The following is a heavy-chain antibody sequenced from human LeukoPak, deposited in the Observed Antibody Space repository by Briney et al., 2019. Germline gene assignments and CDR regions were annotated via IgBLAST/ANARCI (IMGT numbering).Heavy chain of an antibody. V-gene: IGHV4-39*01. J-gene: IGHJ4*02. Sequence: SETLSLTCTVSGGSISSRNYYWGWIRQPPGKGLEWIGNIHYSGSTYYNPSLKSRVTISVATSRNQFSLKLSSVTAADTAVYYCARLGSYYNGFDYWGQGTLVTVSS. D-gene: IGHD3-10*01. CDR3: ARLGSYYNGFDY. CDR2: IHYSGST. CDR1: GGSISSRNYY.